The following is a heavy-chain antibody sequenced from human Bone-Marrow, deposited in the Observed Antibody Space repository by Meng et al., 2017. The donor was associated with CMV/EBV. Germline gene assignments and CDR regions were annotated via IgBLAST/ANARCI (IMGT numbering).Heavy chain of an antibody. CDR2: INHSGST. V-gene: IGHV4-34*01. Sequence: SETLSLTCAVYGGSFSGYYWSWIRQPPGKGLEWIGEINHSGSTNYNPSLKSRVTISVDTSKNQFSLKLSSVTAADTAVYYCARGRIQLWFPPRGQGTLVTVYS. D-gene: IGHD5-18*01. CDR1: GGSFSGYY. CDR3: ARGRIQLWFPP. J-gene: IGHJ5*02.